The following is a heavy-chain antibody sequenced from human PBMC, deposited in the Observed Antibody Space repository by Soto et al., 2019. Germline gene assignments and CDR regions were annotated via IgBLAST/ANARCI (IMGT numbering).Heavy chain of an antibody. CDR3: ARGSGEGYNFGLFDY. Sequence: SETLSLTCAVSGGSISSGGYSWSWIRQPPGKGLEWIGYIYHSGSTYYNPSLKSRVTISVDRSKNQFSLKLSSVTAADTAVYYCARGSGEGYNFGLFDYWGRGTLVTVSS. D-gene: IGHD5-12*01. CDR2: IYHSGST. J-gene: IGHJ4*02. CDR1: GGSISSGGYS. V-gene: IGHV4-30-2*01.